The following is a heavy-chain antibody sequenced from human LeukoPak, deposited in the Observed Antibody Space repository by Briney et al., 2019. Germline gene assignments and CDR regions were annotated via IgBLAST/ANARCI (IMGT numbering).Heavy chain of an antibody. CDR3: ARVPSPAVTGLMDV. CDR1: GDIVSSNSAT. D-gene: IGHD6-19*01. J-gene: IGHJ6*02. Sequence: SQTLSLTCALSGDIVSSNSATWNWIRQSPSRGLEGLVRTYYRSKWYNDYAVSVKSRITVNPDSSRNQFSLQLNSVTPEDTAVYYCARVPSPAVTGLMDVWGQGATVTVSS. CDR2: TYYRSKWYN. V-gene: IGHV6-1*01.